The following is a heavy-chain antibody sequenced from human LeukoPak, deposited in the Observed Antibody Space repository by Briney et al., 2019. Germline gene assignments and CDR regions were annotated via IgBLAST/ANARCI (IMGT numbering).Heavy chain of an antibody. V-gene: IGHV4-61*02. J-gene: IGHJ4*02. CDR1: GGSISSGSYH. D-gene: IGHD3-10*01. CDR3: ARDGMVRGVINY. CDR2: IYTSGST. Sequence: PSQTLSLTCTVSGGSISSGSYHWSWIRQPAGKGLEWIGRIYTSGSTNYNPSLKSRVTISLDTSKNQFSLKLSSVTAADTAVYYCARDGMVRGVINYWGQGTLVTVSS.